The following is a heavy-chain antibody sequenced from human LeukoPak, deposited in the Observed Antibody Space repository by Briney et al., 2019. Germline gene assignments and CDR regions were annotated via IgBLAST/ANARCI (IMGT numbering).Heavy chain of an antibody. V-gene: IGHV4-39*07. CDR3: ARADTAAGKRNWFDP. J-gene: IGHJ5*02. CDR1: GGSISSSSYY. Sequence: SETLSLTCTVSGGSISSSSYYWGWIRQPPGKGLEWIGSIYYSGSTNYNPSLKSRVTISVDTSKNQFSLKLSSVTAADTAVYYCARADTAAGKRNWFDPWGQGTLVTVSS. CDR2: IYYSGST. D-gene: IGHD6-13*01.